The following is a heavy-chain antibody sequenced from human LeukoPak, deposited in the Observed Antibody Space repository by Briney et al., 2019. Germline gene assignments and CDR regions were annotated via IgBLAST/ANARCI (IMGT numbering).Heavy chain of an antibody. J-gene: IGHJ4*02. CDR2: MNPNSGNT. V-gene: IGHV1-8*03. D-gene: IGHD6-13*01. CDR1: GYTFTSYD. CDR3: ARRAYSSSWYPHDY. Sequence: GASVKVSCKASGYTFTSYDINWVRQATGQGLEWMGWMNPNSGNTGYAQKFQGRVTITRNTSISTAYMELSSLRSEDTAVYYCARRAYSSSWYPHDYWGQGTLVTVSS.